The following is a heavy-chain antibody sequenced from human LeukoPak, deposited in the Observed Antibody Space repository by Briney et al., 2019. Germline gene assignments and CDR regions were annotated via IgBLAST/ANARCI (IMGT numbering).Heavy chain of an antibody. V-gene: IGHV3-21*01. CDR3: ARDGSGFYLYYYMDV. Sequence: GGTLRFSGAASGFTFKDNSMTWVPQAQGKGLKWVSSISTVSTYEVYSDSVKGRFTISRDNAKNILYLQMSSLSAEDTAVYYCARDGSGFYLYYYMDVWGRGTPVTVSS. J-gene: IGHJ6*03. CDR1: GFTFKDNS. D-gene: IGHD6-25*01. CDR2: ISTVSTYE.